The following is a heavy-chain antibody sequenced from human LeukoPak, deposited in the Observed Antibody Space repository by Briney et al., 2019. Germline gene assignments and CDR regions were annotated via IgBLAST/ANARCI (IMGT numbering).Heavy chain of an antibody. J-gene: IGHJ3*02. D-gene: IGHD3-9*01. CDR3: ARYEANYDILTGYTADAFDI. V-gene: IGHV4-39*01. Sequence: PSETLSLTCTVSGGSISSSSYYWGWIRQPPGKGLEWIVSIYYSGSTYYNPSLKSRVTISVDTSKNQFSLKLSSVTAADTAVYYCARYEANYDILTGYTADAFDIWGQGTMVTVSS. CDR2: IYYSGST. CDR1: GGSISSSSYY.